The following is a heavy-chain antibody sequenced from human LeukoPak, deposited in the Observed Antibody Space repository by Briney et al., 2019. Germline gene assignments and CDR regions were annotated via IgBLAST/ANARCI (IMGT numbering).Heavy chain of an antibody. V-gene: IGHV3-7*01. D-gene: IGHD2/OR15-2a*01. Sequence: GGSLRLSCAASGFSITFHWMSWVRQAPGKGLEWVANINQDGSEKFYVDSVKGRFTISRDNAKNSLYLQMNSLRAEATGVYYCAEGTTAWGQGTLVTVSS. CDR2: INQDGSEK. CDR1: GFSITFHW. CDR3: AEGTTA. J-gene: IGHJ5*02.